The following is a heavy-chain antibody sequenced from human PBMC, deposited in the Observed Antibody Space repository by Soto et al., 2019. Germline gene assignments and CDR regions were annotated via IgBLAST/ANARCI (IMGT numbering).Heavy chain of an antibody. V-gene: IGHV3-23*01. CDR1: GFTFSSYA. D-gene: IGHD4-17*01. J-gene: IGHJ4*02. CDR2: ISGSGGST. Sequence: LRLSCAASGFTFSSYAMSWVRHAPVKGLELVSAISGSGGSTYYADSVKGRFTISRDNSKNTLYLQMNSLRAEDTAVYYCAKVLLGPYGGNAYFDYWGQGTLVTVSS. CDR3: AKVLLGPYGGNAYFDY.